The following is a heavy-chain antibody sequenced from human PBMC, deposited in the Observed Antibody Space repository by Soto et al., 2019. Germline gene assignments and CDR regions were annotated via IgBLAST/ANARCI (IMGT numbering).Heavy chain of an antibody. CDR2: INGFGGST. CDR3: AKWYYHTGGFDY. D-gene: IGHD3-9*01. CDR1: GFTFSSFA. V-gene: IGHV3-23*01. J-gene: IGHJ4*02. Sequence: EVQVLESGGGLVQRGGSLRLSCAGSGFTFSSFAMTWVRQAPGRGVEWVSGINGFGGSTYYGDSVKGRFTISRDNSKNTLYLQMNSLRAEDTAVYYCAKWYYHTGGFDYWGQGTLVTVSS.